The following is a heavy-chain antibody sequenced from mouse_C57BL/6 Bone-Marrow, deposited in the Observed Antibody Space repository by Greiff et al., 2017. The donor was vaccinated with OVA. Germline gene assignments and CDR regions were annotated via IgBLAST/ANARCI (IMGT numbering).Heavy chain of an antibody. CDR2: IDPENGDT. J-gene: IGHJ1*03. Sequence: VQLQQSGAELVRPGASVKLSCTASGFNIKDDYMHWVQQRPEQGLEWIGWIDPENGDTEYASKFQGKATITADTSSNTAYLQLSSLTSEDTAVYYCMYYYGSRTPYFDGWGTGTTVTVSS. V-gene: IGHV14-4*01. D-gene: IGHD1-1*01. CDR1: GFNIKDDY. CDR3: MYYYGSRTPYFDG.